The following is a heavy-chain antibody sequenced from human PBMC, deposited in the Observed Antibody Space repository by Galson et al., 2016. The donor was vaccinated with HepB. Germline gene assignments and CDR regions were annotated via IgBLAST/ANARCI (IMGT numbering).Heavy chain of an antibody. J-gene: IGHJ5*02. CDR2: LYYSGRI. CDR1: GGSINSTGYY. D-gene: IGHD1-26*01. CDR3: ARSRWENLDL. Sequence: ETLSLTCTVSGGSINSTGYYWGWIRQPPGKGLEWIASLYYSGRIYYNPSLKSRVTMSADTSKNHFSLRVSSATTADTAVYYCARSRWENLDLWGQGTLVTVSS. V-gene: IGHV4-39*02.